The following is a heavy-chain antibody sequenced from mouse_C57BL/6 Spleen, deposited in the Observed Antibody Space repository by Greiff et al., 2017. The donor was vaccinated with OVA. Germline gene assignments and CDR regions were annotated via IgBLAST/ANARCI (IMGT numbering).Heavy chain of an antibody. V-gene: IGHV5-4*03. J-gene: IGHJ4*01. CDR3: AKEDDSYAMDY. Sequence: EVKLVESGGGLVKPGGSLKLSCAASGFTFSSYAMSWVRQTPEKRLEWVATISDGGSYTYYPDNVKGRFTISRDNAKNNLYLQMSHLKSEDTAMYYCAKEDDSYAMDYWGQGTSVTVSS. CDR2: ISDGGSYT. CDR1: GFTFSSYA.